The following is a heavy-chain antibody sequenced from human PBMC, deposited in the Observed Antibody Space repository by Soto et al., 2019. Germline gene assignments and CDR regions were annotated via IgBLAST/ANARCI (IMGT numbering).Heavy chain of an antibody. CDR1: GFTFNNYA. Sequence: EVQLLESGGGLVQPGGSLRLSCAASGFTFNNYAMTWVRQAPGKGLEWVSAISGGGDTTSYADSVKGRFPVSRDGSNNTLYLQMSSLRAEDTALYYCAKGRGGSGSLTPRVDFWGQGTLVTVSS. D-gene: IGHD3-10*01. CDR3: AKGRGGSGSLTPRVDF. CDR2: ISGGGDTT. J-gene: IGHJ4*02. V-gene: IGHV3-23*01.